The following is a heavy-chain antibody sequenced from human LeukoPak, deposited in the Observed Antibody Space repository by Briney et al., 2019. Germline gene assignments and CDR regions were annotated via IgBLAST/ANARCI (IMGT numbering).Heavy chain of an antibody. Sequence: SETLSLTCTVSGGSISSYYWSWIRQPPGKGLEWIGYIYYSGSTNYNHSLKSRVTISVDTSKNQFSLKLSSVTAADTAVYYCARMWGQQLANWFDPWGQGTLVNVSS. CDR2: IYYSGST. D-gene: IGHD6-13*01. V-gene: IGHV4-59*08. CDR1: GGSISSYY. CDR3: ARMWGQQLANWFDP. J-gene: IGHJ5*02.